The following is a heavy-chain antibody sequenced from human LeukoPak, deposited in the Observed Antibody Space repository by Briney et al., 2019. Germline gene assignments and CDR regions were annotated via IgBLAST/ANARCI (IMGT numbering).Heavy chain of an antibody. CDR2: IYYSGST. CDR1: GGSISSSSYY. CDR3: ARQPERRTYMDV. D-gene: IGHD1-1*01. V-gene: IGHV4-39*01. Sequence: SETLSLTCTVSGGSISSSSYYWGWIRQPPGKGLEWIGSIYYSGSTYYNPSLKSRVTISVDTSKNQFSPKLSSVTAADTAVYYCARQPERRTYMDVWGKGTTVTVSS. J-gene: IGHJ6*03.